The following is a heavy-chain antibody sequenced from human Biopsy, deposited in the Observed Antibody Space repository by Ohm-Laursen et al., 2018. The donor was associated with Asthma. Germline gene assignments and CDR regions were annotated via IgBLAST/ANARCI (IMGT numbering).Heavy chain of an antibody. CDR1: GYTFSNYA. D-gene: IGHD2-15*01. CDR3: VRDKVVVVPGSKGPTDWFDP. J-gene: IGHJ5*02. Sequence: SSVKVSCKASGYTFSNYAISWVRQAPGQGLEWMGWISGYNGGTKFAQNVKGRLSLTTDTSTSTAYMELRSLTSDDTAVYYCVRDKVVVVPGSKGPTDWFDPWGQGTLVTVSS. V-gene: IGHV1-18*04. CDR2: ISGYNGGT.